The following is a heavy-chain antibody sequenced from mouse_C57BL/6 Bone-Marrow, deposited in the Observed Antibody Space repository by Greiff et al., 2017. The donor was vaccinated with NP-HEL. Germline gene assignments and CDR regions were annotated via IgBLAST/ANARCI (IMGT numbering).Heavy chain of an antibody. D-gene: IGHD1-1*01. V-gene: IGHV14-3*01. CDR1: GFNIKNTY. Sequence: VQLQQSVAELVRPGASVKLSCTASGFNIKNTYMHWVKQRPEQGLEWIGRIDPANGNTKYAPKFPGKATITADTSSNTAYLQLSSLTSEDTAIYYCAVGRLRSQSRFAYWGQGTLVTVSA. CDR2: IDPANGNT. CDR3: AVGRLRSQSRFAY. J-gene: IGHJ3*01.